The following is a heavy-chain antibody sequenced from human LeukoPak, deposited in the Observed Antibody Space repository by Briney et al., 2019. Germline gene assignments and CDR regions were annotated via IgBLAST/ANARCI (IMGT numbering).Heavy chain of an antibody. CDR1: GFTFSSYS. CDR2: ISSSSSYI. Sequence: GGSLRLSCAASGFTFSSYSMNWVRQAPGKGLEWVSSISSSSSYIYYADSVKGRFTISRDNAKNSLYLQMSSLRAEDTAVFYCASLRYSSSWSHWGQGTLVTVSS. CDR3: ASLRYSSSWSH. J-gene: IGHJ4*02. D-gene: IGHD6-13*01. V-gene: IGHV3-21*01.